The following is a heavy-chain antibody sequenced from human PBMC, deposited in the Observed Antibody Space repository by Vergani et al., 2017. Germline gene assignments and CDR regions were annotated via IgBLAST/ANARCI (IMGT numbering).Heavy chain of an antibody. V-gene: IGHV3-33*03. Sequence: QVQLVESGGGVVQPGRSLRLSCAASGFTFSSYGMHWVRQAPGKGLEWVAVIWYDGSNKYYADSVKGRFTISRDNSKNSLYLQMNSLRTEDTALYYCAKDYYGDYVLDYWGQGTLVTVSS. D-gene: IGHD4-17*01. CDR1: GFTFSSYG. J-gene: IGHJ4*02. CDR2: IWYDGSNK. CDR3: AKDYYGDYVLDY.